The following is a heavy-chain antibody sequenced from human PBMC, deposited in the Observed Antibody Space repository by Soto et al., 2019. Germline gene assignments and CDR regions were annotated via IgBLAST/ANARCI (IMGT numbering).Heavy chain of an antibody. CDR3: ARGGRRSPGMDV. CDR1: GGSISSGGYY. V-gene: IGHV4-31*03. Sequence: QVQLQESGPGLVKPSQTLSLTCTVSGGSISSGGYYWSWLRQHPGKGLEWIGYIYYSGSTYYNPSLKSRVTISVDTSKNQCSLKLSSVTAADTAVYYCARGGRRSPGMDVWGQGTTVTVSS. CDR2: IYYSGST. J-gene: IGHJ6*02.